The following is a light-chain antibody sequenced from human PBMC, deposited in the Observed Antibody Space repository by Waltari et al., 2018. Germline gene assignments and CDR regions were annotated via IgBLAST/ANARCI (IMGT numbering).Light chain of an antibody. CDR1: QSISSW. V-gene: IGKV1-5*03. CDR3: QQYNSYSYT. CDR2: TAS. Sequence: DIQMTQSPSTLSASVGDRVTITCRASQSISSWLAWYQQKPGKAPKLLIYTASSLESVVPSRFSGSGSGTEFTLTISSLQPDDFATYYCQQYNSYSYTFGQGTKLEIK. J-gene: IGKJ2*01.